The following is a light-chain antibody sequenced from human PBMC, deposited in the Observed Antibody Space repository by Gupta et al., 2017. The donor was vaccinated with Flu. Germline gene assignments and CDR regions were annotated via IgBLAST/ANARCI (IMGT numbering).Light chain of an antibody. J-gene: IGLJ3*02. Sequence: FMLTQPHSLSESPGKTVTISCTRSSGSIASSYVQWYQQRPGSSPNTVIFEDNQRPSGVPDRFSGSIDSSSSSASLTISGLQTEDEADYYCQSYDTSDRWVFGGGTKLTVL. CDR2: EDN. CDR3: QSYDTSDRWV. V-gene: IGLV6-57*01. CDR1: SGSIASSY.